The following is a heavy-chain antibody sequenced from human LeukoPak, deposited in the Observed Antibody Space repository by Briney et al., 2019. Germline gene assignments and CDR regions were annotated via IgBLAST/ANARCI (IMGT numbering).Heavy chain of an antibody. CDR3: ARARVLVPAAYYYYYYGMDV. V-gene: IGHV4-34*01. CDR2: INHSGST. Sequence: PSETLSLTCAVYGGSFSGYYWSWIRQPPGKGLEWIGEINHSGSTNYNPSLKSRVTISVDTSKNQFSLKLSSVTAADTAVYYCARARVLVPAAYYYYYYGMDVWGQGTTVTVSS. CDR1: GGSFSGYY. D-gene: IGHD2-2*01. J-gene: IGHJ6*02.